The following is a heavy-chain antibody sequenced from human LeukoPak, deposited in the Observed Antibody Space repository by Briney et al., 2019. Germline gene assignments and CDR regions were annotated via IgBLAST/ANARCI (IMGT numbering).Heavy chain of an antibody. CDR2: ISAYNGNT. Sequence: EASVKVSCKASGYTFTNYGISWGRQAPGQGLEWMGWISAYNGNTNYAQKFQGRVTMSPDPSTNPAYMELRSLRSDTAMYFCARDLGLIAASYYFVFWGQGTLVTVSS. D-gene: IGHD6-6*01. V-gene: IGHV1-18*01. J-gene: IGHJ4*02. CDR3: ARDLGLIAASYYFVF. CDR1: GYTFTNYG.